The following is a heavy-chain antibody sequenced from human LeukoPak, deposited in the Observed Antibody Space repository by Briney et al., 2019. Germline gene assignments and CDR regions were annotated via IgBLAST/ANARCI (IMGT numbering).Heavy chain of an antibody. CDR1: GFTFSSYA. J-gene: IGHJ4*02. V-gene: IGHV3-23*01. CDR3: AKDWVVPAALSHSPYYFDY. Sequence: GGSLRLSCAASGFTFSSYAMGWVRQAPGKGLEWVSAISGSGGSTYYVDSVKGRFTISRDNSKNTLYLQMNSLRAEDTAVYYCAKDWVVPAALSHSPYYFDYWGQGTLVTVSS. D-gene: IGHD2-2*01. CDR2: ISGSGGST.